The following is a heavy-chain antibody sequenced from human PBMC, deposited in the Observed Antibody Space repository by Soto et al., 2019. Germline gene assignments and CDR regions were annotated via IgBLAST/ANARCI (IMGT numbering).Heavy chain of an antibody. Sequence: GGSLRLSCAASGFTFSSYCMSWVRQAPGKGLVWVSGIDSAGRTTTYADSVKGRFTISRDNAKNTLYLQMNGLRAEDTALYYCARWFTGGNFDYFDFWGQGTQVTVSS. V-gene: IGHV3-74*01. CDR1: GFTFSSYC. CDR2: IDSAGRTT. CDR3: ARWFTGGNFDYFDF. D-gene: IGHD2-21*02. J-gene: IGHJ4*02.